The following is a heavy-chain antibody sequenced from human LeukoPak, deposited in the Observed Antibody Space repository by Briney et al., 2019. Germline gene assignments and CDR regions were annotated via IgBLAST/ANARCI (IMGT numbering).Heavy chain of an antibody. Sequence: PSGTLSLTCAVSGGSISTNNWWTWVRQPPGKGLEWIGSIYYSGSTYYNPSLKSRVTISVDTSKNQFSLKLNSVTAADTAVYYCAKSNGYGLVDIWGQGTMVTVSS. V-gene: IGHV4-4*02. D-gene: IGHD3-10*01. J-gene: IGHJ3*02. CDR3: AKSNGYGLVDI. CDR1: GGSISTNNW. CDR2: IYYSGST.